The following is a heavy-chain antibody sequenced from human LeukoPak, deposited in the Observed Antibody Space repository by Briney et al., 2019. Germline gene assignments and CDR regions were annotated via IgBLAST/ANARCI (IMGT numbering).Heavy chain of an antibody. CDR3: ARLDYGRITY. CDR2: IKQDGSEK. CDR1: GFTFSSYA. D-gene: IGHD4-17*01. J-gene: IGHJ4*02. Sequence: PGGSLRLSCAASGFTFSSYALSWVRQAPGKGLEWVANIKQDGSEKYYVDSVKGRFTISRDNAKKSLFLQMNSLRAEDTAVYYCARLDYGRITYWGQGTLVTVSS. V-gene: IGHV3-7*01.